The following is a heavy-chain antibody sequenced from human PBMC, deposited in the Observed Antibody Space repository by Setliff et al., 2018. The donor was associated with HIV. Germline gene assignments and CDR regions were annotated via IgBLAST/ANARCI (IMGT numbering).Heavy chain of an antibody. CDR1: GVSFSGDY. V-gene: IGHV4-59*01. J-gene: IGHJ6*03. CDR2: IYYTGTT. CDR3: ARGDGTKYYYYYYMDV. D-gene: IGHD1-7*01. Sequence: SETLSLTCAVSGVSFSGDYWSWIRQPPGKGLEWIGYIYYTGTTNYNPSLKGRVTLSVDTSKNQLSLKLSSVTAADTAVYYCARGDGTKYYYYYYMDVWGKGTTVTVSS.